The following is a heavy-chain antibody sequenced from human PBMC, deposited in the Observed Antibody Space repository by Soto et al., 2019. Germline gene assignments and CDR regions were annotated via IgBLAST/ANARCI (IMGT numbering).Heavy chain of an antibody. D-gene: IGHD6-19*01. CDR2: ISGSSSGT. J-gene: IGHJ6*02. V-gene: IGHV3-23*01. CDR3: AKDRSENFWVYYYAMDV. CDR1: GFNFGAYA. Sequence: QRGGSLRLSCEASGFNFGAYAMSWVRQAPGKGLEWVSGISGSSSGTYYTDSVKGRFTISRDNSKNTVYLQMNSLRGEDTAVYYCAKDRSENFWVYYYAMDVWGQGTAVTVSS.